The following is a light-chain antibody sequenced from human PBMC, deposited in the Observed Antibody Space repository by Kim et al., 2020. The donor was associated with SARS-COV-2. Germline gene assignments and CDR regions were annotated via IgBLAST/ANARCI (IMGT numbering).Light chain of an antibody. CDR3: QSYDSSNWV. Sequence: GKTVTISCTRSGGSIASNYVQWYQQRPGSAPTTVIYEDNQSPSGVPDRFSGSIDSSSNSASLTISGLKNEDEADYYCQSYDSSNWVFGGGTKLTVL. V-gene: IGLV6-57*03. CDR2: EDN. J-gene: IGLJ3*02. CDR1: GGSIASNY.